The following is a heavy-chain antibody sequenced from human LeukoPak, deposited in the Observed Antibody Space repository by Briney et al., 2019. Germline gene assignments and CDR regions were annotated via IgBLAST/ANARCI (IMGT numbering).Heavy chain of an antibody. V-gene: IGHV3-48*02. J-gene: IGHJ4*02. Sequence: GGSLRPSCAASGFTFSSYSLSWVRQAPGKGLEWVSYLSSSGDTIYYADSVEGRFTISRDNAKNSLYLQMNSLRDEDTAVYYCARDDYDSSGYYYAGYFDYWGQGTLVTVSS. CDR2: LSSSGDTI. D-gene: IGHD3-22*01. CDR3: ARDDYDSSGYYYAGYFDY. CDR1: GFTFSSYS.